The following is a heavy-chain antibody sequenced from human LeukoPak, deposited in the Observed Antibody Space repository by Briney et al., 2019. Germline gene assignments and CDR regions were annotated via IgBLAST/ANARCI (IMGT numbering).Heavy chain of an antibody. CDR3: ARESPDPGSKSGMNWFDP. CDR1: GYTFTSYY. D-gene: IGHD1-14*01. CDR2: INPSGGST. V-gene: IGHV1-46*01. Sequence: ASVKVSCKASGYTFTSYYMHWVRQAPGQGLEWMGIINPSGGSTSYAQKFQGRVTMTRDTSTSTVYMELSSLRSEDTAVYYCARESPDPGSKSGMNWFDPWGQGTLVTVSS. J-gene: IGHJ5*02.